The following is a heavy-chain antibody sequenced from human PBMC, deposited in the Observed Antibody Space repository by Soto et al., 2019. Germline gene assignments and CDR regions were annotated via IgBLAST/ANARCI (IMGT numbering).Heavy chain of an antibody. CDR3: AKGRGTLAVVSNWFDP. CDR2: INWNSGSV. V-gene: IGHV3-9*01. D-gene: IGHD6-19*01. CDR1: GFTFEDSA. Sequence: EVQLVESGGGLVQPGGSLRLSCAAFGFTFEDSAMHWIRQTPGKGLEWVAGINWNSGSVGYAESVKGRFTISRDNANNSLYLQMDSLRTEDTALYYCAKGRGTLAVVSNWFDPWGQGTLVTVSS. J-gene: IGHJ5*02.